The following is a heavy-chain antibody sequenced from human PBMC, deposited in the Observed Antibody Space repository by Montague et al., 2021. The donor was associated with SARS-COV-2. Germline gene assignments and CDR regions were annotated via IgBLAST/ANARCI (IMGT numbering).Heavy chain of an antibody. CDR2: IYSSGSI. J-gene: IGHJ6*02. CDR3: ARNPGEYYGMDV. V-gene: IGHV4-4*07. D-gene: IGHD3-16*01. CDR1: GGSLRNYY. Sequence: SETLSLTCNVSGGSLRNYYRSWIRQPAGKGLEWIGRIYSSGSINYNPSLKTRITLSVDTSKNQLSLRLNSVTAADTAVYYCARNPGEYYGMDVWGQGTTVTVSS.